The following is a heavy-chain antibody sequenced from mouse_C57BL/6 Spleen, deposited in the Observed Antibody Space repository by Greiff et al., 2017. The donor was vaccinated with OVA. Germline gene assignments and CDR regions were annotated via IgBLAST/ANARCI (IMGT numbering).Heavy chain of an antibody. D-gene: IGHD2-5*01. J-gene: IGHJ3*01. V-gene: IGHV6-3*01. CDR2: IRLKSDNYAT. Sequence: EVKLMESGGGLVQPGGSMKLSCVASGFTFSNYWMNWVRQSPEKGLEWVAQIRLKSDNYATHYAESVKGRFTISRDDSKSSVYLQMNNLRAEDTGIYYCTGDSNYGWFAYWGQGTLVTVSA. CDR1: GFTFSNYW. CDR3: TGDSNYGWFAY.